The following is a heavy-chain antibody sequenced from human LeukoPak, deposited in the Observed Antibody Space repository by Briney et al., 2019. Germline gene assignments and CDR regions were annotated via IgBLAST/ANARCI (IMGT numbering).Heavy chain of an antibody. CDR2: IYWDDNK. D-gene: IGHD4-17*01. CDR1: GFSLRTTGVG. CDR3: AHYGDYRFLYYFDH. J-gene: IGHJ4*02. Sequence: SGPTLLNPTQTLTLTCTLSGFSLRTTGVGVGWVRQPPGKALEWLALIYWDDNKLYSPSLRSRVTITKDTSKNQVVLTMTNMALVDTATYYCAHYGDYRFLYYFDHWGQGALVTVSS. V-gene: IGHV2-5*02.